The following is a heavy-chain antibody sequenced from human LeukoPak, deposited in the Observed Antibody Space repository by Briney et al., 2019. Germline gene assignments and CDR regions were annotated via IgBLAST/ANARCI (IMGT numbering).Heavy chain of an antibody. CDR2: ISGSGGST. CDR3: AKRGGIVVVPAANHYYFDY. Sequence: GGSLRLSCAASGFTFSSYAMSWVRQAPGKGLEWVSAISGSGGSTYYADSVKGRFTISRDNSENTLYLQMNSLRAEDTAVYYCAKRGGIVVVPAANHYYFDYRGQGTLVTVSS. CDR1: GFTFSSYA. D-gene: IGHD2-2*01. V-gene: IGHV3-23*01. J-gene: IGHJ4*02.